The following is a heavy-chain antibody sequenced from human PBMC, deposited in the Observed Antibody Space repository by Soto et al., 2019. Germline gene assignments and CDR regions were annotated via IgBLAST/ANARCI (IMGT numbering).Heavy chain of an antibody. D-gene: IGHD1-26*01. CDR1: GFIFGDYW. Sequence: GGSLRLSCAASGFIFGDYWMSWIRQAPGKGLEWVANTRQDGGEKNFVDSVKGRFFISRDNAKNSLYLQMNSLRAEDTAVYYCAIHDRGSYYFYYCGLGTLVTVSS. CDR3: AIHDRGSYYFYY. J-gene: IGHJ4*02. V-gene: IGHV3-7*05. CDR2: TRQDGGEK.